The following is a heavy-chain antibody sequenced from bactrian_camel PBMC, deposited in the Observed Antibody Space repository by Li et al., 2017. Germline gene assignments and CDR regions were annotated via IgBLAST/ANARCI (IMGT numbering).Heavy chain of an antibody. V-gene: IGHV3S53*01. J-gene: IGHJ4*01. CDR2: KVLGTTLS. CDR1: GYTYTPNR. Sequence: VQLVESGGGSVAAGGSLRLSCAASGYTYTPNRIAWFRQVPGKEREGVASKVLGTTLSNYADSVKGRFTISQDGAENTVYLQMNSLKPEDTAMYYCAADKTGGTWDGLMYSYWGQGTQVTVS. D-gene: IGHD5*01. CDR3: AADKTGGTWDGLMYSY.